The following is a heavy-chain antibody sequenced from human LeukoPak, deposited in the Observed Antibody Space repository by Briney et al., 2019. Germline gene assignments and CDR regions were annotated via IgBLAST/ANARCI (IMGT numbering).Heavy chain of an antibody. V-gene: IGHV1-8*02. CDR1: VGTFSSYA. CDR3: ARAIRGQLLLEY. CDR2: RNPNSGNT. J-gene: IGHJ4*02. Sequence: ASVKVSCKASVGTFSSYAISWVRQAPGQGLEWMGWRNPNSGNTGYAQKFQGRVTMTGDTSTSTAYMELSGLMSEDTAVYYCARAIRGQLLLEYWGKGTLVTVSS. D-gene: IGHD2-2*01.